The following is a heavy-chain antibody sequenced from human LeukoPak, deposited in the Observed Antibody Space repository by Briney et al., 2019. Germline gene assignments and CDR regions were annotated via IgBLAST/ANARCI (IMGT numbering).Heavy chain of an antibody. CDR1: GFTFSEYA. J-gene: IGHJ4*02. CDR2: ISYDGRQK. CDR3: ARVFLERLTSGYFDN. Sequence: GRSLRLSCAASGFTFSEYAMHWVRQAPGKGVEWVAVISYDGRQKYYGDSVKGRFTISRDNPKNTLYLQMNSLRDDDTAVYYCARVFLERLTSGYFDNWGQGTLVTVSP. D-gene: IGHD3-3*01. V-gene: IGHV3-30-3*01.